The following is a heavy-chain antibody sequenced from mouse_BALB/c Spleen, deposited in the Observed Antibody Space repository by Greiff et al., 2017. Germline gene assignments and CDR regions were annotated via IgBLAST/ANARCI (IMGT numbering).Heavy chain of an antibody. Sequence: QVQLQQSGAELVRPGTSVKVSCKASGYAFTNYLIEWVKQRPGQGLEWIGVINPGSGGTNYNEKFKGKATLTADKSSSTAYMQLSSLTSDDSAVYFCARGHRYDAFGYWGQGTTLTVSS. CDR2: INPGSGGT. V-gene: IGHV1-54*01. D-gene: IGHD2-14*01. CDR3: ARGHRYDAFGY. CDR1: GYAFTNYL. J-gene: IGHJ2*01.